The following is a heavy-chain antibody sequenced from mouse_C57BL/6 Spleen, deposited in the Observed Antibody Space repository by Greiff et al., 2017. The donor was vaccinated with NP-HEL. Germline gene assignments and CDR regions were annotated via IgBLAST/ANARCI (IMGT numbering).Heavy chain of an antibody. Sequence: VQLKQPGAELVRPGSSVKLSCKASGYTFTSYWMHWVKQRPIQGLEWIGNIDPSDSETHYNQKFKDKATLTVDKSSSTAYMQLSSLTSEDSAVYYCARGLHYYGYGEFAYWGQGTLVTVSA. CDR1: GYTFTSYW. CDR3: ARGLHYYGYGEFAY. CDR2: IDPSDSET. J-gene: IGHJ3*01. D-gene: IGHD2-2*01. V-gene: IGHV1-52*01.